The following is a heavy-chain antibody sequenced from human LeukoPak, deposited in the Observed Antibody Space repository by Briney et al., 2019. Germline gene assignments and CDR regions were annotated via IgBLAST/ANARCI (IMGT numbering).Heavy chain of an antibody. CDR3: AGRHCSGGACYFAGADPFDY. V-gene: IGHV1-24*01. CDR2: FDPEDGET. CDR1: GYTLTELS. D-gene: IGHD2-15*01. J-gene: IGHJ4*02. Sequence: ASVKVSCKVSGYTLTELSMHWVRQAPGKGLEWMGGFDPEDGETIYAQKFQGRVTMTEDTSTDTAYMELSSLRSEDTAVYFCAGRHCSGGACYFAGADPFDYWGQGTLVTVSS.